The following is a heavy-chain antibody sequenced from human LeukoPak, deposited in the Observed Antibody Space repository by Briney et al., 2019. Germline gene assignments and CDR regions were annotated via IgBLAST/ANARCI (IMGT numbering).Heavy chain of an antibody. CDR2: ISGSGGST. Sequence: GGYLRLSCAASGFTFSSFAMSWVRQAPGKGLEWVSAISGSGGSTYYADSVKGRFTTSRDNSKNTLYLQMNSLRAEDTAAYYCAKDRNRGSYYNWFDPWGQGTLVTVSS. CDR1: GFTFSSFA. CDR3: AKDRNRGSYYNWFDP. J-gene: IGHJ5*02. D-gene: IGHD1-26*01. V-gene: IGHV3-23*01.